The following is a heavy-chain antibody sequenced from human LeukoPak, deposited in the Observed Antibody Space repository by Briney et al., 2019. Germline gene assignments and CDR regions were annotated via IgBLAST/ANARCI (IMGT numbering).Heavy chain of an antibody. V-gene: IGHV1-18*01. CDR3: ARVPRPAYYYDSSGDYYFDY. CDR2: ISAYNGNT. D-gene: IGHD3-22*01. Sequence: ASVKVSCKASGYTFTSYGISWVRQAPGQGLEWMGWISAYNGNTNYAQKLQGRVTMTTDTSTSTAYMELRSLRSDDTAVYYCARVPRPAYYYDSSGDYYFDYWGQGTLVTVSS. CDR1: GYTFTSYG. J-gene: IGHJ4*02.